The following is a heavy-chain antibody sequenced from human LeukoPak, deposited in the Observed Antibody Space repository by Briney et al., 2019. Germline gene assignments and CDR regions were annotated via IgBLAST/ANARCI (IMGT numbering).Heavy chain of an antibody. Sequence: PGGSLRLSCAASGFTFSDYYMSWIRQAPGKGLEWVSYISSSSSYTNHADSVKGRFTISRDNAKNSLYLQMNSLRAEDTAVYYCARDLSSWYWFDPWGQGTLVTVSS. CDR3: ARDLSSWYWFDP. D-gene: IGHD6-13*01. J-gene: IGHJ5*02. CDR1: GFTFSDYY. V-gene: IGHV3-11*06. CDR2: ISSSSSYT.